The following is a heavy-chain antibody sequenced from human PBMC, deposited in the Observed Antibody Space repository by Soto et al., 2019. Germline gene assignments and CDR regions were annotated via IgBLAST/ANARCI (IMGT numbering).Heavy chain of an antibody. CDR2: INQAGGEN. J-gene: IGHJ4*02. Sequence: EVQLVESGGGLVQPGGSLRLSCAGSGFTFRSFWMAWVRQAPGKGLEWVANINQAGGENYYVDSVKGRFTMSSDNANENSLYLQMNSVRAEDTAVYYCVRGFRGRNTGYSLDCWGQGTLVTVSS. CDR3: VRGFRGRNTGYSLDC. D-gene: IGHD5-12*01. CDR1: GFTFRSFW. V-gene: IGHV3-7*01.